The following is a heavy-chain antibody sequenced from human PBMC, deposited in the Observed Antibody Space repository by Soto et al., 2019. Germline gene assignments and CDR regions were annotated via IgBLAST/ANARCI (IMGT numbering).Heavy chain of an antibody. D-gene: IGHD2-15*01. J-gene: IGHJ4*02. Sequence: SETLSLTCSVSGSSITNYYWSWIRQPPGKGLEWIGYIYYSGTTNYTPSLKSRVTISVDTSKNQFSLKLSSVTAGDTAVYYCASWWAIKGYFTYWGQGSLVTVSS. V-gene: IGHV4-59*08. CDR3: ASWWAIKGYFTY. CDR2: IYYSGTT. CDR1: GSSITNYY.